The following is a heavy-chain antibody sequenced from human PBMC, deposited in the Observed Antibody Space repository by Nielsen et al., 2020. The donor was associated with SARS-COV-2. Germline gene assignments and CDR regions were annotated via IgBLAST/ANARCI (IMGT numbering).Heavy chain of an antibody. Sequence: SGPTLVKPTQTLTLTCTFSGFSLNTSGVAVGWIRQPPGKALEWLALVYWDDDKRYSPSLKSRLTITKDTSKNQVVLTMTNMDPVDTATYYCAHQTTVTSFDYWGQGTLVTVSS. J-gene: IGHJ4*02. CDR1: GFSLNTSGVA. CDR2: VYWDDDK. V-gene: IGHV2-5*02. CDR3: AHQTTVTSFDY. D-gene: IGHD4-17*01.